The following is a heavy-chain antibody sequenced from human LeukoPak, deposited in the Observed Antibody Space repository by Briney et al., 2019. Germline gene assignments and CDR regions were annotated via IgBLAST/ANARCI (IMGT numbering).Heavy chain of an antibody. CDR2: ISGSGGST. Sequence: PGGSLRLSCAASGFTFSSYAMTWVRQAPGKGLEWVSGISGSGGSTYYADSVKGLFTNSRDNSKNTLYLQMKSLRAEDTAVYYCAKSRYGYNVPPSDAFDVWGQGTMVTVSS. V-gene: IGHV3-23*01. CDR3: AKSRYGYNVPPSDAFDV. D-gene: IGHD5-24*01. CDR1: GFTFSSYA. J-gene: IGHJ3*01.